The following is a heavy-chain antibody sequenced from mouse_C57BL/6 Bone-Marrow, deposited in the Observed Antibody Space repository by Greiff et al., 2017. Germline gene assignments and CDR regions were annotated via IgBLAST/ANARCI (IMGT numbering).Heavy chain of an antibody. CDR3: SSFYYYGSSYDY. CDR2: IYPRSGNT. V-gene: IGHV1-81*01. Sequence: QVQLQQSGAELARPGASVKMSCKASGYTFTSYGISWVKQRTGQGLEWIGEIYPRSGNTYYNEKFKGKDTLTADKSSSTAYMVLRSLTSEDSAVYFCSSFYYYGSSYDYWGQGTTLTVSS. J-gene: IGHJ2*01. CDR1: GYTFTSYG. D-gene: IGHD1-1*01.